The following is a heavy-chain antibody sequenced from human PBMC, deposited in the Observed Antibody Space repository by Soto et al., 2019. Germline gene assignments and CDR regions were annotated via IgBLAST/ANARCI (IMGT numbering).Heavy chain of an antibody. CDR1: GFTFDTYW. J-gene: IGHJ6*02. CDR2: INSDGTIS. CDR3: ARLSGDHSAFFSYGMDA. Sequence: GGSLSLSCAASGFTFDTYWMNWVRQAPGKGPEWLSGINSDGTISSYSDSVKGRFTISRDNARNTLSLQMNSLRADDTAVYYCARLSGDHSAFFSYGMDAWGQGTTVTVSS. D-gene: IGHD2-21*01. V-gene: IGHV3-74*01.